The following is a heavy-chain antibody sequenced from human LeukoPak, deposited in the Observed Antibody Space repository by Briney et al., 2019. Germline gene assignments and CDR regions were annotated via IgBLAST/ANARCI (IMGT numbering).Heavy chain of an antibody. CDR3: AKHGQWLVFLDY. CDR1: HASLSTNNH. Sequence: GTLSHTRTVSHASLSTNNHWARIRPPPGKGLEWIGSFLCSGTTYYNPSLKSRATISVDTSKNQFSLKLASVTAADTAMYYCAKHGQWLVFLDYWGRGTLVTVSP. D-gene: IGHD6-19*01. V-gene: IGHV4-39*01. CDR2: FLCSGTT. J-gene: IGHJ4*02.